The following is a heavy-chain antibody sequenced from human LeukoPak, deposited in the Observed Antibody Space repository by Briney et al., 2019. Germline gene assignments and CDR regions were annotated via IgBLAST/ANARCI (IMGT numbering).Heavy chain of an antibody. CDR3: ARGYCSGGNCYHFDS. CDR2: VNSSSGGT. D-gene: IGHD2-15*01. CDR1: GHRFSDYY. J-gene: IGHJ4*02. V-gene: IGHV1-2*02. Sequence: GASVKVSRKASGHRFSDYYMHWVRQAPGQGLEWRRNVNSSSGGTHCAEKFEGRVSMTRDTSISTAYMELSRLKSGDTAVYYCARGYCSGGNCYHFDSWGQGTLLIVSS.